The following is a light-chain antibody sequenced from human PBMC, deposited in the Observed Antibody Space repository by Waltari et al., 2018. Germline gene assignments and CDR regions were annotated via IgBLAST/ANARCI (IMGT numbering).Light chain of an antibody. CDR3: QQYDTLPYN. CDR1: HGISNF. V-gene: IGKV1-33*01. Sequence: DIKMTQSPSSLSAYVGDRVTITSQASHGISNFLNCYQHKTGKGPKLLIYDVSNLETGVTSRFSGSGSETDFTLTITSLQPEDIATYYCQQYDTLPYNFGPGTKLEIK. CDR2: DVS. J-gene: IGKJ2*01.